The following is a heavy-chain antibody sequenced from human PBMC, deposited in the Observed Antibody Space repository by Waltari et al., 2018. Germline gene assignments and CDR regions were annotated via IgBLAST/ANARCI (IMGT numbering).Heavy chain of an antibody. D-gene: IGHD6-19*01. CDR2: IIPIFGTA. V-gene: IGHV1-69*01. CDR1: GGTFSSYA. CDR3: ALAIAVASADY. Sequence: QVQLVQSGAEVKKPGSPVKVSCTASGGTFSSYAISRVRQAPGQGLEWMGGIIPIFGTANYAQKFQGRVTITADESTSTAYMELSSLRSEDTAVYYCALAIAVASADYWGQGTLVTVSS. J-gene: IGHJ4*02.